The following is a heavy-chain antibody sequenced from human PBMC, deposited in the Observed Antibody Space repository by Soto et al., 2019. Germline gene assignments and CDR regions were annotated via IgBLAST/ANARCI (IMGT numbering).Heavy chain of an antibody. CDR1: GFSLSTIGVG. J-gene: IGHJ6*02. CDR2: IYWDDDK. CDR3: VQSRCGGDCLQSYSSHSYYGLDV. V-gene: IGHV2-5*02. Sequence: QITLKESGPTLVKPTQTLTLTCTFSGFSLSTIGVGVGWIRQPPGKALEWLALIYWDDDKRYSQSLKSRLTVTKDTSKNQVVLTMTNMDPVDTATYYCVQSRCGGDCLQSYSSHSYYGLDVWGQGTTVTVSS. D-gene: IGHD2-21*02.